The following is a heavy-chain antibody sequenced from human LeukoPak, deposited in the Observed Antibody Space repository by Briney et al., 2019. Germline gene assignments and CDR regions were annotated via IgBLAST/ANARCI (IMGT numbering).Heavy chain of an antibody. CDR3: AKDRSLTLPTFERSGYYYY. V-gene: IGHV3-30*18. J-gene: IGHJ4*02. CDR1: GFTFSSYG. D-gene: IGHD3-22*01. CDR2: ISYDGSNK. Sequence: GGSLRLSCAASGFTFSSYGMHWVRQAPGKGLEWVAVISYDGSNKYYADSVKGRFTISRDNSKNTLYLQMNSLRAEDTALYYCAKDRSLTLPTFERSGYYYYWGQGTLVTVSS.